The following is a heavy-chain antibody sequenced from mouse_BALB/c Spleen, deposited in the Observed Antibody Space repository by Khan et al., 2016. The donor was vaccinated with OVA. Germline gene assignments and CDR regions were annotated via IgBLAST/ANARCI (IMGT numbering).Heavy chain of an antibody. V-gene: IGHV1-7*01. D-gene: IGHD1-1*01. J-gene: IGHJ2*01. CDR1: GYTFINYW. CDR3: ARRGLRWDFDY. Sequence: HVQLKQSGAELAKPGASVKMSCKASGYTFINYWILWVKQRPGQGLEWIGYINPSTGYTEYNQNFKDKATLTADKSSSTAYMQLSSLTSEDSAVYYCARRGLRWDFDYGGQGTTLTVSS. CDR2: INPSTGYT.